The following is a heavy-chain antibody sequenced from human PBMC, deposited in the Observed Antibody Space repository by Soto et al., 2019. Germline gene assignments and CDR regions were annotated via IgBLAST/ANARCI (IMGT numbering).Heavy chain of an antibody. V-gene: IGHV4-59*01. CDR3: ARGDSGYDPLDY. Sequence: SETLSLTCTVSGGSISSYYWSWIRQPPGQGLEWIGYIYYSGTTNYNPSLKSRVTISVDTSKNHFSLKLSSVTAADTAVYYCARGDSGYDPLDYWGQGTLVTISS. CDR2: IYYSGTT. D-gene: IGHD5-12*01. J-gene: IGHJ4*02. CDR1: GGSISSYY.